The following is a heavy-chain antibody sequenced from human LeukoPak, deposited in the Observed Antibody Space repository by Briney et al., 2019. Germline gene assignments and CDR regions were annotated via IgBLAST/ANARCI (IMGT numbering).Heavy chain of an antibody. J-gene: IGHJ3*02. CDR1: GGTFSSYA. CDR2: IIPIFGTA. D-gene: IGHD3-22*01. Sequence: SVKVSCKASGGTFSSYAISWVRQAPGQGLEWMGGIIPIFGTANYAQKFQGRVTITADESTSTAYMELSSLRSEDTAVYYCARDLYYYDSSGYYYGAFDIWGQGTMVTVSS. V-gene: IGHV1-69*13. CDR3: ARDLYYYDSSGYYYGAFDI.